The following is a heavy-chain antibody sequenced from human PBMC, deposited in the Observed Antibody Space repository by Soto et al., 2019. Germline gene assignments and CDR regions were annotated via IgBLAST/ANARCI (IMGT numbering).Heavy chain of an antibody. CDR1: GYTLTRYG. CDR2: INGDNGYT. CDR3: ARDQSGVGVTVAGAGYFGMDV. V-gene: IGHV1-3*01. J-gene: IGHJ6*02. D-gene: IGHD6-19*01. Sequence: QVQLVQSGAEVKKPGASVKVSCKASGYTLTRYGMHWVRQAPGQRLEWMGWINGDNGYTKYSQKSQGRVTITRDTSASTVYMYLSSLRSEDTTVYYCARDQSGVGVTVAGAGYFGMDVWGQGTTVTVSS.